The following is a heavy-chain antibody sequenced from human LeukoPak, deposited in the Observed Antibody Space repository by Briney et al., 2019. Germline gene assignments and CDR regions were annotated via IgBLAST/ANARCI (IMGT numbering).Heavy chain of an antibody. CDR1: GFTFSSYA. CDR3: AKDLHSSWADY. V-gene: IGHV3-23*01. D-gene: IGHD6-13*01. Sequence: GGSLRFSCAASGFTFSSYAMSWVRQAPGKGLKWVSVISGSGGSTYYADSVKGRFTISRDNSKNTLYLQMNSLRAEDTAVYYCAKDLHSSWADYWGQGTLVTVSS. J-gene: IGHJ4*02. CDR2: ISGSGGST.